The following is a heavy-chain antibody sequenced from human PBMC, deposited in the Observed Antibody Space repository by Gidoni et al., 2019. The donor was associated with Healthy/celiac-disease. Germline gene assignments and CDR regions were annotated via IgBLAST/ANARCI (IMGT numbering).Heavy chain of an antibody. Sequence: QVQLQESGPGLVKSSETLSLTCLVSGGSMSSYYWTGIRQPPGKGLEWIGYIYSTGKLDYNPSLKSRITISVDTSRSQFSLKFNSVTAADTAVYYCARGRTYSYYWGQGTLVTVSS. CDR1: GGSMSSYY. D-gene: IGHD2-21*01. CDR3: ARGRTYSYY. CDR2: IYSTGKL. V-gene: IGHV4-59*01. J-gene: IGHJ4*02.